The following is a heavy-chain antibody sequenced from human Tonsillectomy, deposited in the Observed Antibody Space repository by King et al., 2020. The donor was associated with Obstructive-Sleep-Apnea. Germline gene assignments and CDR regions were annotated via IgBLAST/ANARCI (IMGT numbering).Heavy chain of an antibody. J-gene: IGHJ4*02. Sequence: VQLVESGGGLVQPGGSPRLSCAASGFTFSNYAMSWVRQAPGKGLEWVSAISGSGGSTYYADSVKDRFTISIENSKNTLSLQNNNVRAEDTALYYCAKVSYYDFWSGYPCSFDYWGQGTLVTVSS. CDR1: GFTFSNYA. D-gene: IGHD3-3*01. V-gene: IGHV3-23*04. CDR3: AKVSYYDFWSGYPCSFDY. CDR2: ISGSGGST.